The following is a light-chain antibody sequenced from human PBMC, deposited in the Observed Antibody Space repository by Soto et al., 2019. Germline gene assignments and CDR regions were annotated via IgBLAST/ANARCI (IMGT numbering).Light chain of an antibody. J-gene: IGKJ1*01. CDR3: QQYKSYPMT. CDR2: AAS. CDR1: QGISNH. V-gene: IGKV1-16*02. Sequence: DIQMTQSPSSLSASVGDRVTITCRASQGISNHLAWFQQKPGKAPKSLIYAASSLQSGVPSKFSGSGSGTDVTLTISSLQLEDFATYYCQQYKSYPMTFGQGTNVEIK.